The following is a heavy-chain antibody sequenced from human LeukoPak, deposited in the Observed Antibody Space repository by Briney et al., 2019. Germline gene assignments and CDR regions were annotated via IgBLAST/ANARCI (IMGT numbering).Heavy chain of an antibody. CDR2: ISSSGSYI. Sequence: GGSLRLSCAASGFTFSDYYMSWIRQAPGKGLEWISCISSSGSYISYADSVKGRFTISRDNAKKSLYLQMNSLRAEDTAVYYCASDIVATSGDFWGQGTLVTVSS. V-gene: IGHV3-11*01. CDR1: GFTFSDYY. CDR3: ASDIVATSGDF. D-gene: IGHD5-12*01. J-gene: IGHJ4*02.